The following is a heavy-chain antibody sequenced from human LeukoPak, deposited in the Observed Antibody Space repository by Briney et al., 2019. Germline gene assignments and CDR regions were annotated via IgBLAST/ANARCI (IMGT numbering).Heavy chain of an antibody. CDR2: ISYDGSNK. J-gene: IGHJ6*02. V-gene: IGHV3-30*18. Sequence: GGSLRLSCAASGFTFSSYGMHWVRQAPGKGLEWVAVISYDGSNKYYADSVKGRFTISRGNSKNTLYLQMNSLRAEDTAVYYCAKYSSSSNDYYGMDVRGQGTTVTVSS. CDR3: AKYSSSSNDYYGMDV. CDR1: GFTFSSYG. D-gene: IGHD6-6*01.